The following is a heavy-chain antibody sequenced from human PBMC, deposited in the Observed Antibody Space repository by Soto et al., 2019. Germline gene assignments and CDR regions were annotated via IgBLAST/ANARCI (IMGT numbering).Heavy chain of an antibody. CDR2: IYYSWST. CDR3: VGDGDYGGSRGGMAV. J-gene: IGHJ6*02. CDR1: GGSINNGNYS. D-gene: IGHD2-15*01. V-gene: IGHV4-31*03. Sequence: QGRLEESGPGLVKPSQTLSPICTVSGGSINNGNYSWNLIRHHPENGLEWIGYIYYSWSTRYNPSLTNRASMSKYTSKNQFPLRLNSVTAADTAVYFCVGDGDYGGSRGGMAVWGRGTTVKVSS.